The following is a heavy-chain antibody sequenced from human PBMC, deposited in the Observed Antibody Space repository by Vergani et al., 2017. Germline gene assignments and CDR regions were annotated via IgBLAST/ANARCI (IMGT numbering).Heavy chain of an antibody. J-gene: IGHJ6*03. CDR2: ISNDGSKK. CDR1: GFSFSSHA. CDR3: AKVGSVTSGSLQYNFYMDV. D-gene: IGHD3-10*01. Sequence: QVQLAESGGGRVQPGRSLRLSCAASGFSFSSHAIHWVRQAPGKGLEWVAVISNDGSKKYYADSVKGRFTISRDNSKNTLDLQMNSLRTQDTAVYYCAKVGSVTSGSLQYNFYMDVWGKGTTVTVS. V-gene: IGHV3-30*18.